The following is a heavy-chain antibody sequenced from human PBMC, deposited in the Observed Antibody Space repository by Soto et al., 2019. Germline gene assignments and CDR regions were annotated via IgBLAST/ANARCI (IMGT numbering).Heavy chain of an antibody. CDR2: ISSIGVAT. V-gene: IGHV3-48*03. D-gene: IGHD4-17*01. CDR3: MIRRPPRSTLFPTRRSSDL. J-gene: IGHJ2*01. Sequence: GGSLRLSCAAHGFTLSIQEMTWVRLAPGKGLEWVSYISSIGVATYYADSAKARVTISRDNAKNSLYLQMNSLRAEDTAVYFLMIRRPPRSTLFPTRRSSDL. CDR1: GFTLSIQE.